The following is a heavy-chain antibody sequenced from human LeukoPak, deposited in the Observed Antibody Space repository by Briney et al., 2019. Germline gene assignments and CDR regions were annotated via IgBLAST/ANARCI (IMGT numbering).Heavy chain of an antibody. CDR1: GFTFSSYA. CDR3: ARGSTSPTKAVY. Sequence: GGSLRLSCAASGFTFSSYAMSWVRQAPGKALEWVSAISGSGGSTYYADSVKGRFTISRDNSKNTLYLQMNSLRAEDTAVYYCARGSTSPTKAVYWGQGTLVTVSS. D-gene: IGHD2-2*01. V-gene: IGHV3-23*01. J-gene: IGHJ4*02. CDR2: ISGSGGST.